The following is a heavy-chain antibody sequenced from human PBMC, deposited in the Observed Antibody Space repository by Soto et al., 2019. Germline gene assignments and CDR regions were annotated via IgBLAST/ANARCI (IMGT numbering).Heavy chain of an antibody. V-gene: IGHV3-33*01. D-gene: IGHD6-13*01. CDR3: ARHIAAAGPWGFDP. CDR1: GFTFSSYG. J-gene: IGHJ5*02. CDR2: IWYDGRNK. Sequence: QVQLVESGGGVVQPGRSLRLSCAASGFTFSSYGMHWVRQAPGKGLGWVAVIWYDGRNKYYADTVNGRLTISRDNSKNTLYLQMNSSRAEDTAVYYCARHIAAAGPWGFDPWGQGTLVTVSS.